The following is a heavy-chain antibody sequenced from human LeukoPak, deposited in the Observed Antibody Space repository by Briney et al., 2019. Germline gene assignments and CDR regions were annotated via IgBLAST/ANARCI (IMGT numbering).Heavy chain of an antibody. D-gene: IGHD2-2*01. Sequence: GASVKVSCKASGYTFTGYYMHWVRQAPGQGLEWMGWINPNSGGTNYAQKFQGRVTMTRDTSISTAYMELSRLRSDDTAVYYCARDSLYLYCSSTSCYSPNWFDPWGQGTLVTVSS. CDR1: GYTFTGYY. J-gene: IGHJ5*02. CDR3: ARDSLYLYCSSTSCYSPNWFDP. CDR2: INPNSGGT. V-gene: IGHV1-2*02.